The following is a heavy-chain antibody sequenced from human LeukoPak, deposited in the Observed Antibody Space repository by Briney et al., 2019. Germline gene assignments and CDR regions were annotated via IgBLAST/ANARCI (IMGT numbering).Heavy chain of an antibody. V-gene: IGHV4-31*03. D-gene: IGHD2-2*02. CDR3: ARGRPYCSSTSCYNRVHYYYMDV. Sequence: SQTLSLTCTVSGGSISSGGYYWSWIRQHPGKGLEWIGYIYYSGSTYYNPSLKSRVTISVDTSKNQFSLKLSSVPAADTAVYYCARGRPYCSSTSCYNRVHYYYMDVWGKGTTVTVSS. CDR2: IYYSGST. J-gene: IGHJ6*03. CDR1: GGSISSGGYY.